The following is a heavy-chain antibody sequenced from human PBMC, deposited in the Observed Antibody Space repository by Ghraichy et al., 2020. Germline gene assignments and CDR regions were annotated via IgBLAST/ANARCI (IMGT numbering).Heavy chain of an antibody. CDR3: ARGLPNPYYFDY. CDR1: GFTFSSYS. J-gene: IGHJ4*02. Sequence: LSLTCAASGFTFSSYSMNWVRQAPGKGLEWVSYISSSRSSIYYADYVKGRFTISRDNAKNSLYLQMNSLRDEDTAVYYCARGLPNPYYFDYWGQGTLVTVSS. CDR2: ISSSRSSI. V-gene: IGHV3-48*02.